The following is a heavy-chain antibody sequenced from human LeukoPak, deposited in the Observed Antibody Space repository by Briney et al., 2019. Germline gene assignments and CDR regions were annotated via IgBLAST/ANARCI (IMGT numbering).Heavy chain of an antibody. Sequence: SETLSLTCTVSGGSISGYYWSWIRQPAGKGLDWIGRIYTIGSADYNPSLKSRVTMSVDTSKNQFSLKLSSVPAADTAVYYCARDGPATIPFDYWGQGTLVTVSS. CDR2: IYTIGSA. CDR1: GGSISGYY. CDR3: ARDGPATIPFDY. J-gene: IGHJ4*02. D-gene: IGHD5-24*01. V-gene: IGHV4-4*07.